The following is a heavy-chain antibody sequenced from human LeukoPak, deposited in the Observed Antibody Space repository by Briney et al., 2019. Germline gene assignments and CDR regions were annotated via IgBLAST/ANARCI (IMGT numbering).Heavy chain of an antibody. CDR3: ARGIGGAMTAIRGLGAYNWFDP. J-gene: IGHJ5*02. D-gene: IGHD2-21*02. CDR2: ISYDGSNK. CDR1: GFTFSSYA. Sequence: GGSLRLSCAASGFTFSSYAMHWVRQAPGKGLEWVAVISYDGSNKYYADSVKGRFTISRDNSKNTLYLQMNSLRAEDTAVYYCARGIGGAMTAIRGLGAYNWFDPWGQGTLVTVSS. V-gene: IGHV3-30*04.